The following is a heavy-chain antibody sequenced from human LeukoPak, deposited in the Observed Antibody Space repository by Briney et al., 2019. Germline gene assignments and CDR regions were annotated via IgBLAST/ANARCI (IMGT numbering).Heavy chain of an antibody. CDR2: INTNTGNP. CDR1: GYTFTSYA. D-gene: IGHD3-10*01. Sequence: ASVKVSCKASGYTFTSYAMNWVRQAPGQGLEWMGWINTNTGNPTYAQGFTGRFVFSLDTSVSTAYLQISSLKAEDTAVYYCARVNGYMVRGVIILPTYNWFDPWGQGTLVTVSS. CDR3: ARVNGYMVRGVIILPTYNWFDP. V-gene: IGHV7-4-1*02. J-gene: IGHJ5*02.